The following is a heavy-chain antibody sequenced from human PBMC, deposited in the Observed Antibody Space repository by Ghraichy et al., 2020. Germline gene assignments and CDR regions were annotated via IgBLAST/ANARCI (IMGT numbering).Heavy chain of an antibody. J-gene: IGHJ4*02. CDR1: GFTFSNYW. V-gene: IGHV3-7*02. CDR2: IKGDGSEK. Sequence: GGSLRLSCAASGFTFSNYWMSWVRQAPGKGLEWVANIKGDGSEKYYVDSVKGRFTISRDNAKKSLYLLMNSLRAEDAAIYYCATDSGTSDYWGQGTLVTVSS. D-gene: IGHD5-12*01. CDR3: ATDSGTSDY.